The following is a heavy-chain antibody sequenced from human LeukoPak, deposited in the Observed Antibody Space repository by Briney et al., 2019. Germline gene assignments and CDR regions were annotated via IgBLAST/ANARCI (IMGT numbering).Heavy chain of an antibody. D-gene: IGHD2-21*01. V-gene: IGHV3-30*18. J-gene: IGHJ4*02. CDR3: GKVTICGLFHPAGGYF. Sequence: GGSLRLSCGASGFTFSNYGMHWVRQAPGKGLEWVAVISYDGSNKYYADSVKGRFTISRDNSKNTLYLEMNSLRAEDTAVNHWGKVTICGLFHPAGGYFWGQGTL. CDR2: ISYDGSNK. CDR1: GFTFSNYG.